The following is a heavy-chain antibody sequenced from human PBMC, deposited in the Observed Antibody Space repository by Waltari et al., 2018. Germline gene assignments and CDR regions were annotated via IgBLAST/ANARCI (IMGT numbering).Heavy chain of an antibody. CDR1: YV. V-gene: IGHV3-23*01. Sequence: YVRNWVRQAPGKGLGWVSSISDGGGIINYADSVKGRFTISRDNSKNTLYLQMNSLRVEDTAVYYCARASGVDYWGQGTLVTISS. D-gene: IGHD3-16*01. CDR2: ISDGGGII. J-gene: IGHJ4*02. CDR3: ARASGVDY.